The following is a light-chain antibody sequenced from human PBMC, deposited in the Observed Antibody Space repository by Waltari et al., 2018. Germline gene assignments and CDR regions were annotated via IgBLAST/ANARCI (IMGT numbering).Light chain of an antibody. CDR3: LQHYTTPYT. CDR2: WAS. Sequence: DIVMTQSPECLVVSLGEMATINCKSSQDVTYSLSWYKQQPGHAPEFHIYWASTRETGVPDRFSGSGFGTDFTLTNRSLQAEDVAVYYCLQHYTTPYTFGPGTRVDI. CDR1: QDVTYS. V-gene: IGKV4-1*01. J-gene: IGKJ3*01.